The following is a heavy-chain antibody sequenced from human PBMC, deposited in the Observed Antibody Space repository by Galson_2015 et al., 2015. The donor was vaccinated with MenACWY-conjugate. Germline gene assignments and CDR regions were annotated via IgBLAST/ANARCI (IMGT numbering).Heavy chain of an antibody. J-gene: IGHJ4*02. CDR1: GYSFTTYA. CDR2: IHTGNGNT. CDR3: ASATSTWRLIDS. D-gene: IGHD2-15*01. Sequence: SVKVSCKASGYSFTTYAMHWVRQAPGQRLEWMGWIHTGNGNTKYAQKFQGRVTITTDTSATTAYMELSSLRSEDTAVYYCASATSTWRLIDSWGQGTLVTVSS. V-gene: IGHV1-3*04.